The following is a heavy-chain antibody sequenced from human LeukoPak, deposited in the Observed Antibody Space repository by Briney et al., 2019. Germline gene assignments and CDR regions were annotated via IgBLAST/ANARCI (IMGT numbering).Heavy chain of an antibody. J-gene: IGHJ4*02. CDR1: GGTFSSYA. D-gene: IGHD6-19*01. Sequence: SVRVSCTASGGTFSSYAISWVRQAPGQGLEWMGGIIPIFGTANYAQKFQGRVTITTDESTSTAYMELSSLRSEDTAVYYCARERVFSSGWYFDYWGQGTLVTVSS. CDR2: IIPIFGTA. CDR3: ARERVFSSGWYFDY. V-gene: IGHV1-69*05.